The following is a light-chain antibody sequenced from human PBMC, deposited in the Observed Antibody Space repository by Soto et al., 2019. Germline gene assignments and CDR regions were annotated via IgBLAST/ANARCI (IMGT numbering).Light chain of an antibody. Sequence: QSALTQPPSASGSPGQSVTISCTGTSSDVGGYTYVSWYQQHPGKAPKLMIYEVSKRPSGVPDRFSGSKSGNTASLTVSGLQTEDEADYYCCSYGGSNNLIFGGGTKLTVL. V-gene: IGLV2-8*01. CDR1: SSDVGGYTY. CDR2: EVS. CDR3: CSYGGSNNLI. J-gene: IGLJ2*01.